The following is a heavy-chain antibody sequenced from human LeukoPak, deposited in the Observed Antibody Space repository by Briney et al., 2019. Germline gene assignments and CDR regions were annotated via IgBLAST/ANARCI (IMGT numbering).Heavy chain of an antibody. CDR2: IGPTGSDR. J-gene: IGHJ4*02. CDR1: GLTFSTSG. V-gene: IGHV3-21*06. Sequence: GGSLRLSCTASGLTFSTSGFNWVRQAPGHGLEWFASIGPTGSDRYHADSIKGRFTISRDNANNFLYLQMNSLRAEDTAVYYCATETNGRHYDYWGQGTLLTVSS. CDR3: ATETNGRHYDY. D-gene: IGHD1-14*01.